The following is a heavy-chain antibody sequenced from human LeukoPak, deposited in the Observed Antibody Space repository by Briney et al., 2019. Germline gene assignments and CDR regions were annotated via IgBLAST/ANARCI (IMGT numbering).Heavy chain of an antibody. J-gene: IGHJ4*02. Sequence: GGSLRLSCAASGFTFSSYAMSWVRQAPGKGLEWVSAISGSGGSTYYADSVKGRFTISRDNSKNTLYLQMNSLRAEDTAVYYCATHTPYYDILTGYLLGYWGQGTLVTVSS. CDR3: ATHTPYYDILTGYLLGY. D-gene: IGHD3-9*01. CDR2: ISGSGGST. V-gene: IGHV3-23*01. CDR1: GFTFSSYA.